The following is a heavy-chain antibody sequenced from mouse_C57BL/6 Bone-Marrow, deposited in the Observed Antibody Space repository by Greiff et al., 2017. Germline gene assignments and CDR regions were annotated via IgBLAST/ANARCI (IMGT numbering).Heavy chain of an antibody. J-gene: IGHJ1*03. D-gene: IGHD1-1*01. CDR1: GYTFTSYD. CDR3: ARDYGSSYWYFDV. Sequence: QVQLKQSGPELVKPGASVKLSCKASGYTFTSYDINWVKQRPGQGLEWIGWIYPRDGSTKYNEKFKGKATLTVDTPSSTAYMELHSLTSEDSAVYFCARDYGSSYWYFDVWGTGTTVTVSS. V-gene: IGHV1-85*01. CDR2: IYPRDGST.